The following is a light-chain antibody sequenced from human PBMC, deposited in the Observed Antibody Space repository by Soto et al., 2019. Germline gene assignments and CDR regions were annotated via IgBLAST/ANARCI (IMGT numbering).Light chain of an antibody. CDR3: LQHGSYPRT. Sequence: DIQMPQSPSSLSASVGDRVIITCRASQGIRNDLAWYQQKPGKAPRRLIYDASKLQDGVPSRFSGSGSGTEFTLTISSLQPEDIATYYCLQHGSYPRTFGQGTKVDIK. CDR2: DAS. J-gene: IGKJ1*01. CDR1: QGIRND. V-gene: IGKV1-17*01.